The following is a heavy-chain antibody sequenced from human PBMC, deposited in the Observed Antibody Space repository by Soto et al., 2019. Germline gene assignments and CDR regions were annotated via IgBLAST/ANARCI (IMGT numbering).Heavy chain of an antibody. CDR1: GFTFDDYA. V-gene: IGHV3-9*01. J-gene: IGHJ6*02. CDR2: ISWNSGSI. CDR3: AKDLLLFGVVSSPFYGMDV. D-gene: IGHD3-3*01. Sequence: EVQLVESGGGLVQPGRSLRLSCAASGFTFDDYAMHWVQQAPGKGLEWVSGISWNSGSIGYADSVKGRFTISRDNAKNSLYLQMNSLRAEDTALYYCAKDLLLFGVVSSPFYGMDVWGQGTTVTVSS.